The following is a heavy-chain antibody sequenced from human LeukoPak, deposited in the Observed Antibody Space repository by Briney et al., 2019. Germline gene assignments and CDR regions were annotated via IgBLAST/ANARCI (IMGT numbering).Heavy chain of an antibody. D-gene: IGHD6-19*01. Sequence: PGVSLRLSCAASGFTVSSNYMSWVRQAPGKGLEWVSVIYSGGSTYYADSVKGRFTISRDNSKNTLYLQMNSLRAEDTAVYYCARGGPGIAVAFDYWGQGTLVTVSS. CDR3: ARGGPGIAVAFDY. CDR2: IYSGGST. CDR1: GFTVSSNY. V-gene: IGHV3-53*01. J-gene: IGHJ4*02.